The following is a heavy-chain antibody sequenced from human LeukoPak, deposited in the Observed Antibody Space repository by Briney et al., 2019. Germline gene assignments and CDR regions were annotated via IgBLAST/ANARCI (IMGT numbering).Heavy chain of an antibody. CDR2: ISYSGST. CDR1: GVSISDSY. CDR3: AKNEGRYDGVGRYITTADY. V-gene: IGHV4-59*03. Sequence: SETLSLTCTVSGVSISDSYWTWIRQPPGTGLEWIGYISYSGSTNYNPSLKSRVTISVDASKNQFSLRLSSVTAADTAVYYCAKNEGRYDGVGRYITTADYWGQGTLVTVPS. D-gene: IGHD2-8*01. J-gene: IGHJ4*02.